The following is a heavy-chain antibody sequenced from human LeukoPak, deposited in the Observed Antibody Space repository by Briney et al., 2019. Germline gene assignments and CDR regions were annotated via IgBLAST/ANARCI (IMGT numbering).Heavy chain of an antibody. CDR2: IYYSGST. V-gene: IGHV4-59*01. J-gene: IGHJ5*02. CDR3: ARGRSWFDP. CDR1: GGSFSGYY. Sequence: SETLSLTCAVYGGSFSGYYWSWIRQPPGKGLEWIGYIYYSGSTNYNPSLKSRVTISVGTSKNQFSLKLSSVTAADTAVYYCARGRSWFDPWGQGTLVTVSS.